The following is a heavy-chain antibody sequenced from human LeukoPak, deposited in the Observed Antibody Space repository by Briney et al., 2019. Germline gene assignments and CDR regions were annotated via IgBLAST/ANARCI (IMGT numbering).Heavy chain of an antibody. CDR2: IYYSGTT. Sequence: SETLSLTCTVSGGSISSSSYYWDWIRQSPGKGLEWIGYIYYSGTTNSNPSLKSRVTISVDTSKNQFSLKLSSVTAADTAVYYCARYGLYAFDYWGQGTLATVSS. CDR1: GGSISSSSYY. D-gene: IGHD5/OR15-5a*01. CDR3: ARYGLYAFDY. V-gene: IGHV4-61*05. J-gene: IGHJ4*02.